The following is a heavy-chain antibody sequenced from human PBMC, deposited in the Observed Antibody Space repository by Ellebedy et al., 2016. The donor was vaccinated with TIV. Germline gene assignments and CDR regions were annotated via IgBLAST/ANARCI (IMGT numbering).Heavy chain of an antibody. V-gene: IGHV4-34*01. CDR2: INHSGST. D-gene: IGHD6-19*01. CDR1: GGSFSGYY. Sequence: MPSETLSLTCAVYGGSFSGYYWSWIRQPPGKGLEWIGEINHSGSTNYNPSLKSRVTVSVDTSKNQFSLKLSSVTAADTAVYYCARDPGIAVAGTGFDYWGQGTLVTVSS. CDR3: ARDPGIAVAGTGFDY. J-gene: IGHJ4*02.